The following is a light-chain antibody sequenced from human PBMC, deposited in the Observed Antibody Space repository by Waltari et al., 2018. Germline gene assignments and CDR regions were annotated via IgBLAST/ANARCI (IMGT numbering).Light chain of an antibody. CDR1: QTVSSN. Sequence: MTQSPGTLSASPGERVTLSCRASQTVSSNLVWYKQIPGQSPRVLIYGASTRATGVPARFSGSGSATEFTLTISSLQSEDFAVYFCQQYNHWPWTFGQGTKVEVK. CDR2: GAS. V-gene: IGKV3-15*01. J-gene: IGKJ1*01. CDR3: QQYNHWPWT.